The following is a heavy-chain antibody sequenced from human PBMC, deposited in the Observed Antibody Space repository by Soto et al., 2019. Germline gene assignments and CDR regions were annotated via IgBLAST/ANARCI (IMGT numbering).Heavy chain of an antibody. CDR3: ARDLFSGGGYCSGGTCYSGHYYYYGMDV. Sequence: PSQTLSLTCAISGDSVSSNSAAWNWIRQSPSRGLEWLGRTYYRSKWYNDYAVSVKSRITINPDTSKNQFSLQLNSVTPEDTAVYYCARDLFSGGGYCSGGTCYSGHYYYYGMDVWGQGTTGTVS. CDR2: TYYRSKWYN. D-gene: IGHD2-15*01. CDR1: GDSVSSNSAA. J-gene: IGHJ6*02. V-gene: IGHV6-1*01.